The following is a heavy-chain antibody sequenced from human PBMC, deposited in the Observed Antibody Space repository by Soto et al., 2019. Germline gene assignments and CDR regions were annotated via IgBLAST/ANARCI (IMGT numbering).Heavy chain of an antibody. Sequence: SETLSLTCSVSGGSISSGGYYWNWIRQHPGKGLEWIGYIYYSGSTHYNPSLKSRVTISVDTSKNQFSLKLNSVTAADTAVYYCARDPSIAYFYGMGVWGQGTTVTVSS. CDR1: GGSISSGGYY. V-gene: IGHV4-31*03. J-gene: IGHJ6*02. CDR3: ARDPSIAYFYGMGV. CDR2: IYYSGST. D-gene: IGHD6-13*01.